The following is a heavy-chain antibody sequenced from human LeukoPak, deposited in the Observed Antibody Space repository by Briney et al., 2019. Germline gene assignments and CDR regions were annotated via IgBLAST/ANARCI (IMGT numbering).Heavy chain of an antibody. J-gene: IGHJ3*02. CDR2: ISGSNSYI. Sequence: PGGSLRLSCEDSGFTFSSYSINWVLQAPGKGLEWVSSISGSNSYIYYADSMKGRFTISRDNAKNSLYLQMNSLRAEDTAVYYCARDLSGSYYYHDAFDIWGQGTMVTVSS. CDR3: ARDLSGSYYYHDAFDI. D-gene: IGHD3-10*01. V-gene: IGHV3-21*01. CDR1: GFTFSSYS.